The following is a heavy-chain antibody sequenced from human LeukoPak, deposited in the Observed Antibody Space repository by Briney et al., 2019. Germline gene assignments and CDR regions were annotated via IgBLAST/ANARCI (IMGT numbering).Heavy chain of an antibody. Sequence: PGGSLRLSCAASGVSFSSYNMNWVRQAPAKGLERISYICSTRPTIYYADSVKGRFTISRDDAKSSLYLQMNSLRVEDTAVYYCAKEVTYGGAAFDVWGQGTTVTVSS. D-gene: IGHD3-10*01. J-gene: IGHJ3*01. CDR2: ICSTRPTI. V-gene: IGHV3-48*01. CDR3: AKEVTYGGAAFDV. CDR1: GVSFSSYN.